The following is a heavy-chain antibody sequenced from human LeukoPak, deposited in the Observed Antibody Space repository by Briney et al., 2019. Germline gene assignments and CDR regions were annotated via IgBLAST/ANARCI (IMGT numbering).Heavy chain of an antibody. D-gene: IGHD6-13*01. J-gene: IGHJ4*02. CDR2: INHSGST. V-gene: IGHV4-34*01. Sequence: SETLSLTCAVYGGSFSGYYWSWIRQPPGKGLEWIGEINHSGSTNYNPSLKSRVTISLDTSKNQFSLKLTSVTAADTAVYYCAREGIAAAATDYWGQGNLVTVSS. CDR1: GGSFSGYY. CDR3: AREGIAAAATDY.